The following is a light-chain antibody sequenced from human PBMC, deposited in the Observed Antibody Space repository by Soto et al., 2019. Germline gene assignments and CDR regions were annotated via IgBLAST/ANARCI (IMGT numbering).Light chain of an antibody. CDR2: DVS. J-gene: IGLJ1*01. V-gene: IGLV2-14*01. CDR1: SSDVGGYNY. CDR3: SSYTSSDTYV. Sequence: QSALTQPASVSGSPGQSIAISCTGTSSDVGGYNYVSWYQQHPGKAPKLMIYDVSNRPSGVSNRFSGSTSGNTASLTISGLQAEDEADYYCSSYTSSDTYVFGPGTKLTVL.